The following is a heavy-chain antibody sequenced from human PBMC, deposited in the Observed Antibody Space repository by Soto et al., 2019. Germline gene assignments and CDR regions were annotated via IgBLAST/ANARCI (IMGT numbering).Heavy chain of an antibody. CDR2: IYYSGST. D-gene: IGHD3-10*01. J-gene: IGHJ6*03. CDR1: GGSISSYY. V-gene: IGHV4-59*01. Sequence: LSLTCTVSGGSISSYYWSWIRQPPGKGLEWIGYIYYSGSTNYNPSLKSRVTISVDTSKNQFSLKLSSVTAADTAVYYCARVTGYYYGSGSYMDYYYYMDVWGKGTTVTVSS. CDR3: ARVTGYYYGSGSYMDYYYYMDV.